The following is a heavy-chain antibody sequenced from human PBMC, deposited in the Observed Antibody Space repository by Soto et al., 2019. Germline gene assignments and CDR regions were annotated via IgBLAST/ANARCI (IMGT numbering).Heavy chain of an antibody. V-gene: IGHV3-23*01. CDR1: GFTFSSYA. D-gene: IGHD6-6*01. Sequence: EVQLLESGGGLVQPGASLRLSCAASGFTFSSYAMSWVRQAPGKGLEWVSVISGSDDSTYYADSVKGRFTISRDNAKNTLYLQVNSRRAEDTAVYACAKRSGSSTFVYWGQGTLVRVSS. CDR2: ISGSDDST. CDR3: AKRSGSSTFVY. J-gene: IGHJ4*02.